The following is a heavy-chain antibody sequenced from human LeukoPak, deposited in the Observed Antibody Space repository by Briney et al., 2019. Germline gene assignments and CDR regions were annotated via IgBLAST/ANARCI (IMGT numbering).Heavy chain of an antibody. CDR3: ARDPWLREFDY. J-gene: IGHJ4*02. D-gene: IGHD5-12*01. Sequence: GSLRLSCAASGFPFSSHNMNWVRQAPGKGLEWVSSISSGSSYIYFADSLKGRFTISRDNAKNSLYLQMNSLRAEDTAVYYCARDPWLREFDYWGQGTLVTVSS. CDR2: ISSGSSYI. V-gene: IGHV3-21*04. CDR1: GFPFSSHN.